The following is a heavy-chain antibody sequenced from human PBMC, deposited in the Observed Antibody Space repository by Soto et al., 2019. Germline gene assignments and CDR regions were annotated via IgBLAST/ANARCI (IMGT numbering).Heavy chain of an antibody. CDR1: GFTFSNYG. Sequence: QVQLVESGGGVVQPGRSLRLSCAASGFTFSNYGMHWVRQAPGKGLEWVAVILNDGSNRYHADSVKDRFTISRDNSKNMLYLQMNSLRAEDTAVYYCARDDEYSGNGMDVWGQGTTVTAS. CDR3: ARDDEYSGNGMDV. V-gene: IGHV3-33*01. D-gene: IGHD3-10*01. J-gene: IGHJ6*02. CDR2: ILNDGSNR.